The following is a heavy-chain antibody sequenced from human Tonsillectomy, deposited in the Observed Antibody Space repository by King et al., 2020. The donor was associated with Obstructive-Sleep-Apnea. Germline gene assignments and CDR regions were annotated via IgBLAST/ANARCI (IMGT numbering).Heavy chain of an antibody. CDR1: GGSISTYY. CDR3: ARFETDYGDYATSWFDP. J-gene: IGHJ5*02. Sequence: VQLQESGPGLVKPSETLSLSCTVSGGSISTYYWSWIRQPPGKGLEWIGYIYYSGSTNYNPSLKSRVTVSVDTSKNQFSLKLTSVTAADTAVYYCARFETDYGDYATSWFDPWGQGTLVTVPS. CDR2: IYYSGST. V-gene: IGHV4-59*01. D-gene: IGHD4-17*01.